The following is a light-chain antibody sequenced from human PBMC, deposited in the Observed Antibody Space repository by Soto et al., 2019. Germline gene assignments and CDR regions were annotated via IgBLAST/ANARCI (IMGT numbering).Light chain of an antibody. J-gene: IGKJ4*01. CDR1: QSVSSY. CDR3: QQSSNWLPSP. Sequence: EIVLTKSPSTLSLSTGERATLSCRALQSVSSYLALYQQKPGQAPRLLIYDASNRATGIPARFSGSGSGTDFTLTISRLEPEDVAVYYCQQSSNWLPSPSGGGTTVQIK. CDR2: DAS. V-gene: IGKV3-11*01.